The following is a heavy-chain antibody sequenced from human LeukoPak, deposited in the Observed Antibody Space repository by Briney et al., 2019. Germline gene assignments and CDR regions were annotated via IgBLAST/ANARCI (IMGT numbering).Heavy chain of an antibody. V-gene: IGHV4-59*08. CDR1: GGSISSYY. CDR2: IYYSGST. CDR3: ARVTQGYSSSWYPLDY. Sequence: SETLSLTCTVSGGSISSYYWSWIRQPPGKGLEWIGYIYYSGSTNYNPSLKSRVTISVDTSKNQFSLKLSSVTAADTAVYYCARVTQGYSSSWYPLDYWGQGTLVTVSS. J-gene: IGHJ4*02. D-gene: IGHD6-13*01.